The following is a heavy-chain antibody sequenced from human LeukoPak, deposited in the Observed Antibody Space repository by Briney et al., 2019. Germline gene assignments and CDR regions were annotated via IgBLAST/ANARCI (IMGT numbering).Heavy chain of an antibody. CDR3: ARRGILTGYYSGYYGMDV. CDR2: INSGGDT. J-gene: IGHJ6*02. D-gene: IGHD3-9*01. Sequence: GGSLRLSCSTTGFTIWRSHMSWVRQAAGKGLEWVSVINSGGDTIYADSVKGRFTISRDNAKNSLYLQMNSLRAEDTAVYYCARRGILTGYYSGYYGMDVWGQGTTVTVSS. V-gene: IGHV3-53*01. CDR1: GFTIWRSH.